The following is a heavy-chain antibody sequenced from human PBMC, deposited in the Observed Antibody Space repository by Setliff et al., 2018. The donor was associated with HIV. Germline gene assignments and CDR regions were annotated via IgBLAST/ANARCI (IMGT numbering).Heavy chain of an antibody. CDR2: IYHSGST. CDR3: VRVDYGDYDFDY. D-gene: IGHD4-17*01. J-gene: IGHJ4*02. V-gene: IGHV4-4*02. Sequence: SETLSLTCAVSGGSISSSDWWSWVRQPPGKGLEWIGEIYHSGSTYYNPSLKSRVTISVDTTKSQISLKLISMTAADTAVFYCVRVDYGDYDFDYWGQGTLVTVSS. CDR1: GGSISSSDW.